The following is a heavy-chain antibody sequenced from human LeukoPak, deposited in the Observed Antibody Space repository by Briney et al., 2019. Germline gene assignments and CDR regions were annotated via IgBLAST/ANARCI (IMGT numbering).Heavy chain of an antibody. CDR2: IYYSGST. CDR1: GGSITSGDYY. D-gene: IGHD2-2*01. Sequence: SQTLSLTCTVSGGSITSGDYYWSWIRQPPGKGLEWIGYIYYSGSTYYNPSLKSRVTISVDTSNNQFSLKLSSVTAADTAVYYCARRRCGTTTSCSVDFWGQGTLVTVSS. V-gene: IGHV4-30-4*01. CDR3: ARRRCGTTTSCSVDF. J-gene: IGHJ4*02.